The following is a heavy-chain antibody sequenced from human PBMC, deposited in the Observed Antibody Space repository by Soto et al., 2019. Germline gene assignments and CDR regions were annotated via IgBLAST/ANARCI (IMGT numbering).Heavy chain of an antibody. CDR3: ARGITMARGVIGYYYGMDV. V-gene: IGHV3-48*03. D-gene: IGHD3-10*01. Sequence: GGSLRLSCAASGFTFSSYEMNWVRQAPGKGLEWVSYISSSGSTIYYADSVKGRFTISRDNAKNSLYLQMNSLRAEDTAVYYCARGITMARGVIGYYYGMDVWDQGTTVTVSS. CDR2: ISSSGSTI. CDR1: GFTFSSYE. J-gene: IGHJ6*02.